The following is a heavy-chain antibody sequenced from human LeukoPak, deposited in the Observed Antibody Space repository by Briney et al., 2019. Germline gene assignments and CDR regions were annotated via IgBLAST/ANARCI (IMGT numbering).Heavy chain of an antibody. D-gene: IGHD3-10*01. V-gene: IGHV1-2*02. CDR1: GYTFTDYY. CDR2: INPNSGGT. J-gene: IGHJ4*02. Sequence: ASVKVSCKASGYTFTDYYMHWVRQAPGQGLEWMGWINPNSGGTNYAQKFQGRVTMTRDTSISTAYMELSSLRSEDTAVYYCATPSYGSGIVGYWGQGTLVTVSS. CDR3: ATPSYGSGIVGY.